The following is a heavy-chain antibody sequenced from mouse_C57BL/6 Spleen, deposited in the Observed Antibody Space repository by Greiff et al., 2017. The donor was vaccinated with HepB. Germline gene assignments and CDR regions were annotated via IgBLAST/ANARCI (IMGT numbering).Heavy chain of an antibody. V-gene: IGHV1-69*01. CDR2: IDPSDSYT. CDR1: GYTFTSYW. CDR3: AGGYDYLVAD. Sequence: QVQLQQPGAELVMPGASVKLSCKASGYTFTSYWMHWVKQRPGQGLEWIGEIDPSDSYTNYNQKFKGKSTLTVDKSSSTAYMQLSSLTSEDSAVYYCAGGYDYLVADWGQGTLVTVSA. J-gene: IGHJ3*01. D-gene: IGHD2-4*01.